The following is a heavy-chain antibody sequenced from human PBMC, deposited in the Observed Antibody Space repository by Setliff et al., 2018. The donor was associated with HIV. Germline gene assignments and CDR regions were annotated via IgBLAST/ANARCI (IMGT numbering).Heavy chain of an antibody. CDR1: GGTSSTHA. J-gene: IGHJ3*02. Sequence: SVKVSCKASGGTSSTHAMNWVRQAPGRGLEWMGQIVSVLEITDYAQKFQGRVTITADESTSTFYLELSGLRSDDTAVYYCAGPRGDEAFDIWGQGTKVTVSS. CDR3: AGPRGDEAFDI. V-gene: IGHV1-69*10. D-gene: IGHD3-10*01. CDR2: IVSVLEIT.